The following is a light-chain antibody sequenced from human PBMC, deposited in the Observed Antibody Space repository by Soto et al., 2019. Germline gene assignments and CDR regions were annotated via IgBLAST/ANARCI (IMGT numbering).Light chain of an antibody. CDR2: GAS. CDR1: QSVSSN. CDR3: QQYNNWPRWT. V-gene: IGKV3-15*01. Sequence: EIVMTQSPATLSVSPGERATLSCRASQSVSSNLAWYQQKPGQAPRLLIYGASNRATGIPARCSGSGSGTEFTLTVSSLQSEDFAVYYCQQYNNWPRWTFGQGTKVEIK. J-gene: IGKJ1*01.